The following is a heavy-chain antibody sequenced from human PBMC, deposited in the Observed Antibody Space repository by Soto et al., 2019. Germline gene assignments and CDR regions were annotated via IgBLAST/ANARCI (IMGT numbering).Heavy chain of an antibody. J-gene: IGHJ5*02. CDR3: AREVREWLGNWFDP. Sequence: SVKVSCKASGGTFSSYAISWVRQAPGQGLEWMGGIIPIFGTANYAQKFQGRVTITEAKSTSTAYMELSSLRSEDTAVYYCAREVREWLGNWFDPWGQGTLVTVSS. V-gene: IGHV1-69*06. CDR1: GGTFSSYA. CDR2: IIPIFGTA. D-gene: IGHD5-12*01.